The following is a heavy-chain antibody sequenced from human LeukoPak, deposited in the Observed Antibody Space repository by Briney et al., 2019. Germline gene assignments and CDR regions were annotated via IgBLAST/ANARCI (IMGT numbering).Heavy chain of an antibody. D-gene: IGHD6-13*01. CDR1: GFTFSDYY. CDR3: ARGSSSWYYFDY. CDR2: ISSSGSPI. Sequence: GGSLRLSCATSGFTFSDYYMSWIRQAPGKGLEWVSYISSSGSPIYYADSVKGRFTISRDNARKSVFLQMNSLRADDTALYYCARGSSSWYYFDYWGQGTLVTVSS. J-gene: IGHJ4*02. V-gene: IGHV3-11*04.